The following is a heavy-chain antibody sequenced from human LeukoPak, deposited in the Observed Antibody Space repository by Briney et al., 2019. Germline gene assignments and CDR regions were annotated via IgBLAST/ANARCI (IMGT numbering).Heavy chain of an antibody. J-gene: IGHJ4*02. Sequence: SGPTLVNPTQTLTLTCTFSGFSLSTSGVGVGWIRQPPGKALEWLALIYRDDDKRHNPFLKSRLTITKDTSKNQVVLTMTNMDPVDTATYYCAHRRSGYDFNDGDFDYWGQGTLVTVSS. CDR3: AHRRSGYDFNDGDFDY. D-gene: IGHD3-22*01. CDR1: GFSLSTSGVG. CDR2: IYRDDDK. V-gene: IGHV2-5*02.